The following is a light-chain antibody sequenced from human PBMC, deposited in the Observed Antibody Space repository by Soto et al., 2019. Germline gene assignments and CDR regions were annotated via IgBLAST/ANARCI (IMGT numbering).Light chain of an antibody. V-gene: IGLV2-14*01. CDR1: SSDVGGYNH. Sequence: QLVLAQPASVSGSPGQSITISCTGTSSDVGGYNHVSWYQQHPGKAPKLMIYEVSNRPSGVSNRFSGSKPGNTASLTISGLHTEDEADYYCNSYTDADTFWVFGGGTKLTVL. CDR2: EVS. CDR3: NSYTDADTFWV. J-gene: IGLJ3*02.